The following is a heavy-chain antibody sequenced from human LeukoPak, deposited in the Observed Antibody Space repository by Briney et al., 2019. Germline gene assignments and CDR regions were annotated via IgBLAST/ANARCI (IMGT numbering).Heavy chain of an antibody. J-gene: IGHJ6*03. D-gene: IGHD6-6*01. CDR1: GFTFSSYS. Sequence: PGGSLRLSCAASGFTFSSYSMNWVRQAPGKGLEWVSYISSSSSTIYYADSVKGRFTISRDNAKNSLYLQMNSLRAEDTAVYYCARDLRGSSSSWETYYYYYMDVWGKGTTVTVSS. CDR3: ARDLRGSSSSWETYYYYYMDV. V-gene: IGHV3-48*01. CDR2: ISSSSSTI.